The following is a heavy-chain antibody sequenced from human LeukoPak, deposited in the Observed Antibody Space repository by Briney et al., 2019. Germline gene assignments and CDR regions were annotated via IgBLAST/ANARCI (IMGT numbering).Heavy chain of an antibody. CDR3: ARENTAMAFDY. J-gene: IGHJ4*02. D-gene: IGHD5-18*01. CDR2: ISSSSSTI. V-gene: IGHV3-48*01. Sequence: GGSLRLSCAASGFTFSSYSMNWVRQAPGKGLEWVSYISSSSSTIYYADSVKGRFTISRDNAKNSLYLQMNSLRAEDTAVYYCARENTAMAFDYWGQGTLVTVSS. CDR1: GFTFSSYS.